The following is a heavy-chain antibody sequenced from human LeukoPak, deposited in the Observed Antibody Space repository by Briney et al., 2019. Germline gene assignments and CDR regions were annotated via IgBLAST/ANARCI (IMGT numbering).Heavy chain of an antibody. D-gene: IGHD1-26*01. CDR2: IRSKAYGGTT. J-gene: IGHJ4*02. V-gene: IGHV3-49*03. Sequence: GGSLRLSCTASGFTFGDYAMSWFRQAPGKGLEWVGFIRSKAYGGTTEYAASVKGRFTISRDDSKSIAYLQMNSLKTEDTAVYYCTVFWELGDYFDYWGQGALVTVSS. CDR1: GFTFGDYA. CDR3: TVFWELGDYFDY.